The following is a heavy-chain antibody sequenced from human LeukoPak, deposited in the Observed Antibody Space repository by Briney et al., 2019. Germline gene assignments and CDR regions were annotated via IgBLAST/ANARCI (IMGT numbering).Heavy chain of an antibody. J-gene: IGHJ4*02. D-gene: IGHD3-10*01. Sequence: GASVKVSCKASGYTFTSYYMHWVRQAPGQGLEWMGIINPSGGSTSYAQKFQGRVTMTRDTSTSTVYMELSSLRSEDTAVYYCARGAPDYYGSGSYYLVDYWGQGTLVTVSS. CDR2: INPSGGST. CDR1: GYTFTSYY. CDR3: ARGAPDYYGSGSYYLVDY. V-gene: IGHV1-46*01.